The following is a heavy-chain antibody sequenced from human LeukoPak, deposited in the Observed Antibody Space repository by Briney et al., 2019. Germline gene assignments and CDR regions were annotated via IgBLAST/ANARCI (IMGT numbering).Heavy chain of an antibody. CDR3: VRGSLRLPRSTPDY. J-gene: IGHJ4*02. D-gene: IGHD2-21*02. CDR1: GFSFTNYW. Sequence: GGSLRLSCAVSGFSFTNYWMHWVRQDPGKGLVWVSYISSDGSVTKYADSVKGRFTISRDNAVNTLYLQMNSLRVEDTAVYYCVRGSLRLPRSTPDYWVQGTLVTASS. V-gene: IGHV3-74*03. CDR2: ISSDGSVT.